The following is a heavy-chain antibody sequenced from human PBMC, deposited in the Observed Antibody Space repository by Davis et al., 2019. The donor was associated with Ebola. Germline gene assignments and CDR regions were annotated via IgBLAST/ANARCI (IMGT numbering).Heavy chain of an antibody. D-gene: IGHD6-19*01. Sequence: GESLKISCAASGFTFSSYWLHWVRQVPGKGLVWVSRLKSDGSTAYAEVVQGRFTISRDNAKNTVYVQMNSLRSEDTAVYYCGRSPHSSGNNYFDYWGQGTLVTVSS. V-gene: IGHV3-74*03. CDR3: GRSPHSSGNNYFDY. CDR1: GFTFSSYW. CDR2: LKSDGST. J-gene: IGHJ4*02.